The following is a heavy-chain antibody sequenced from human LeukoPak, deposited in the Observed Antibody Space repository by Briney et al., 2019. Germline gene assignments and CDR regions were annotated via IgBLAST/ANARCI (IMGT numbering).Heavy chain of an antibody. V-gene: IGHV3-48*03. Sequence: GGSLRLPCAASGFTFSSYEMNWVRQAPGKGLEWISYISSSSSTIYYADSVKGRFTISRDNAKNSLYLQMNSLRVEDTAVYYCARDQHGSGNYKCYFDYWGQGTLVTVSS. CDR3: ARDQHGSGNYKCYFDY. CDR2: ISSSSSTI. D-gene: IGHD3-10*01. CDR1: GFTFSSYE. J-gene: IGHJ4*02.